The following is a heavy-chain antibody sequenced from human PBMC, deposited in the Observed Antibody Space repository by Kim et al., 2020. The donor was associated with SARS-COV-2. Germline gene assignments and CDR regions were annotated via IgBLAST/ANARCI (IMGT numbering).Heavy chain of an antibody. CDR1: GYTFTSYA. Sequence: ASVKVSCKASGYTFTSYAMNWVRQAPGQGLEWMGWINTNTGNPTYAQGFTGRFVFSLDTSVSTAYLQISSLKAEDTAVYYCARVPYDFWSGYWGGLELYWFDPWGQGTLVTVSS. CDR3: ARVPYDFWSGYWGGLELYWFDP. CDR2: INTNTGNP. D-gene: IGHD3-3*01. J-gene: IGHJ5*02. V-gene: IGHV7-4-1*02.